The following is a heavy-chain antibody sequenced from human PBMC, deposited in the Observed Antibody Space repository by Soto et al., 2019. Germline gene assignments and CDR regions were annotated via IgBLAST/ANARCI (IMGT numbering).Heavy chain of an antibody. CDR1: GGSISSSY. Sequence: PSETLSLTCTVSGGSISSSYWSWIRQPPGKGLEWIAYIHYSGTTNYNPSLKSRVTISGDTSKNQVSPELTSVTAADTAVYYCARHSPYYGMDVWGQGTTVTVS. V-gene: IGHV4-59*01. CDR2: IHYSGTT. CDR3: ARHSPYYGMDV. J-gene: IGHJ6*02.